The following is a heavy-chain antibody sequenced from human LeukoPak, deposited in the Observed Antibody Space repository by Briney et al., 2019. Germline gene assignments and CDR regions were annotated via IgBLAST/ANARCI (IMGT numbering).Heavy chain of an antibody. CDR1: GFTFSSYA. CDR3: ARDPGILTGFIDYFDY. J-gene: IGHJ4*02. D-gene: IGHD3-9*01. V-gene: IGHV3-23*01. Sequence: PGGSLRLSCAASGFTFSSYAMSWVRQAPGKGLEWVSAISGSGGSTYYADSVKGRFTISRDNAKNSLYLQMNSLRAEDTAVYYCARDPGILTGFIDYFDYWGQGTLVTVSS. CDR2: ISGSGGST.